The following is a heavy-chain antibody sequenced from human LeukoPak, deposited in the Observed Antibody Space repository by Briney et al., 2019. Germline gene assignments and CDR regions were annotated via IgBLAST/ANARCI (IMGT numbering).Heavy chain of an antibody. CDR3: ASGVNYFDY. CDR2: ISSRSSYI. D-gene: IGHD3-3*01. J-gene: IGHJ4*02. CDR1: GFTFSSYN. V-gene: IGHV3-21*01. Sequence: GGSLRLSCAASGFTFSSYNMKWVRQAPGKGLEWVSSISSRSSYIFYADSVKGRFTISRDNAKKSLYLQMTSLRAEDTAVYYCASGVNYFDYWGQGTLVTVSS.